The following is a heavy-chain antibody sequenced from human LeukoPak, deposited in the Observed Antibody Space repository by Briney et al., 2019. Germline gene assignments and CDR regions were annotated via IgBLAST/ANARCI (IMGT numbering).Heavy chain of an antibody. Sequence: GASVKLSCKASGYTFTSYGISWVRQATGQGLEWMLWISAYNGNTNYAQKLQARVTMTTDTSTSTAYMELRSLRSDDTAVYYCARDDTYFYDSSGYYSRFDYWGQGTLVTVSS. J-gene: IGHJ4*02. CDR1: GYTFTSYG. V-gene: IGHV1-18*01. CDR3: ARDDTYFYDSSGYYSRFDY. CDR2: ISAYNGNT. D-gene: IGHD3-22*01.